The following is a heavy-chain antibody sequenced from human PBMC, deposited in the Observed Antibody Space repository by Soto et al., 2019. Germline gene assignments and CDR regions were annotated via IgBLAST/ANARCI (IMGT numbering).Heavy chain of an antibody. CDR2: IYYSGST. CDR3: ARDRITIFGVVIPMDV. Sequence: LSLTCTVSGGSISSYYWSWIRQPPGKGLEWIGYIYYSGSTNYNPSLKSRVTISVDTSKNQFSLKLSSVTAADTAVYYCARDRITIFGVVIPMDVWGQGTTVT. CDR1: GGSISSYY. J-gene: IGHJ6*02. D-gene: IGHD3-3*01. V-gene: IGHV4-59*01.